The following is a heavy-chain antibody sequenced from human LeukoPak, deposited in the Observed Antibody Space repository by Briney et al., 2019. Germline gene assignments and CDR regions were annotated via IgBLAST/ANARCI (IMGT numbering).Heavy chain of an antibody. CDR3: AKDLQYSSGWYFPLDY. Sequence: PGGSLRLSCAASGFTFDDYAMHWVRQAPGKGLEWVGRIKSKTDGGTTDYAAPMKGRFTISRDDSKNTLYLQMNSLRAEDTAVYYCAKDLQYSSGWYFPLDYWGQGTLVTVSS. CDR1: GFTFDDYA. D-gene: IGHD6-19*01. J-gene: IGHJ4*02. CDR2: IKSKTDGGTT. V-gene: IGHV3-15*01.